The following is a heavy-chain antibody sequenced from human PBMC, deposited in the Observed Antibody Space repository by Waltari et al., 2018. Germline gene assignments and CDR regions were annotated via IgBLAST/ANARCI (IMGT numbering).Heavy chain of an antibody. CDR3: ARDQYAYEGGEYYYGMGV. Sequence: QVHLVASGGGVVQTGRYLSVSCAASGFTCRGYGMSAVRQAPCKGLECVAGLSHDAVNKYYGDAVKGRFTVSRDDSKNTLYLQMDSLRAEDTAVYYCARDQYAYEGGEYYYGMGVWGQGTTVAVSS. J-gene: IGHJ6*02. V-gene: IGHV3-33*01. CDR2: LSHDAVNK. D-gene: IGHD3-3*01. CDR1: GFTCRGYG.